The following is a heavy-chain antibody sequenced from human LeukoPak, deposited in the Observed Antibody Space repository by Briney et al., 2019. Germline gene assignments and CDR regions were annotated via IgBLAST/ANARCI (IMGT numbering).Heavy chain of an antibody. CDR2: INHSGST. V-gene: IGHV4-34*01. CDR1: GGSFSGYY. Sequence: SETLSLTCAVYGGSFSGYYWSWIRQPPGKGLEWIGEINHSGSTNYNPSLKSRVTISVDTSKNRFSLKLSSVTAADTAVYYCARGIHPVFWGQGTLVTVSS. J-gene: IGHJ4*02. CDR3: ARGIHPVF.